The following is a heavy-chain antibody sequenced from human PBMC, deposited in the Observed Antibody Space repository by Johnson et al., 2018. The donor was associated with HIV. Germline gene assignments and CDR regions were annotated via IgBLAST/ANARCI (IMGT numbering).Heavy chain of an antibody. Sequence: QMQLVESGGGLVQPGGSLRLSCAASGFTFSSYAMHWVRQAPGKGLEWVAVISYDGSNKYYADSVKGRFTISRDNSKNTLYLQMNSLRAEDTAMYYCSRHSPRGYSGYDAFDIWGQGTMVTVS. CDR2: ISYDGSNK. CDR1: GFTFSSYA. D-gene: IGHD5-12*01. J-gene: IGHJ3*02. V-gene: IGHV3-30*04. CDR3: SRHSPRGYSGYDAFDI.